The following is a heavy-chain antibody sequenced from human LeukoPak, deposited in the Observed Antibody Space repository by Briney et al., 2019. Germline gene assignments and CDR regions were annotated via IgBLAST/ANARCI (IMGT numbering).Heavy chain of an antibody. CDR1: GYSFTSYW. CDR2: IDPSDSYT. V-gene: IGHV5-10-1*01. D-gene: IGHD5-24*01. CDR3: ARYRGDGYTVDY. J-gene: IGHJ4*02. Sequence: GESVKISCKGSGYSFTSYWISWVRQMPGKGLEWMGRIDPSDSYTNYSPSFQGHVTISADKSISTAYLQWSSLKASDTAMYYCARYRGDGYTVDYWGQGTLVTVSS.